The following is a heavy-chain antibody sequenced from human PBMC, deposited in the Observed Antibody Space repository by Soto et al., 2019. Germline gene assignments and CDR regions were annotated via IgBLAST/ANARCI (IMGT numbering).Heavy chain of an antibody. CDR2: ISTYKGNT. CDR3: ARATYYYDSGGYYYISYFDY. D-gene: IGHD3-22*01. CDR1: GYMFTSYG. V-gene: IGHV1-18*01. J-gene: IGHJ4*02. Sequence: GASVKVSCKASGYMFTSYGISWVRQAPGQGLEWMGWISTYKGNTNYAQKLQGRVTMTTDTSTSTAYMELRSLRSDDTAMYYCARATYYYDSGGYYYISYFDYWGPGTLVTVSS.